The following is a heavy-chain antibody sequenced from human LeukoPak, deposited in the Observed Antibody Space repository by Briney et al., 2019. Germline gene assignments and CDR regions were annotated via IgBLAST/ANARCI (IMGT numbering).Heavy chain of an antibody. D-gene: IGHD3-22*01. CDR3: ARVDYYDSSAYPPFDF. CDR2: ISSSSTTI. J-gene: IGHJ4*02. CDR1: GFTFSSYE. Sequence: PGGSLRLSCAASGFTFSSYEMNWVRQAPGKGLEWVSYISSSSTTIYYADSVKGRFTISRDNAKNSLYLHMNSLRAEDTAVYYCARVDYYDSSAYPPFDFWGQGTLVTVSS. V-gene: IGHV3-48*03.